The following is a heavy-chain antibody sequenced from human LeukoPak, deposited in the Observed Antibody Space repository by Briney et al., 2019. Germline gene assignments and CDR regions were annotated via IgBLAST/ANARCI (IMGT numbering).Heavy chain of an antibody. V-gene: IGHV6-1*01. CDR2: TYYRSKWYN. Sequence: SQTLPLTCAISGDSVSSNTGAWNWIRQSPSRGLEWLGRTYYRSKWYNDYAVSVKSRIAVNPDTSKNQFSLQLNSVTPEDTAVYYCARETNVNPDGSGYYYFDYWSQGTLVTVSS. CDR3: ARETNVNPDGSGYYYFDY. CDR1: GDSVSSNTGA. J-gene: IGHJ4*02. D-gene: IGHD3-22*01.